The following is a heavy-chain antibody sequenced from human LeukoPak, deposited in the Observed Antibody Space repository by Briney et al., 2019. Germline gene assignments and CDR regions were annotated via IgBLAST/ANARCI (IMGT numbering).Heavy chain of an antibody. V-gene: IGHV1-8*03. CDR1: GYTFTSYD. CDR2: MNPNSGNT. Sequence: ASVKVSCKASGYTFTSYDINWVRQATGQGLEWMGWMNPNSGNTGYAQKFQGRVTITRNTSISTAYMELSSLRSEDTAVYYCARGTPIVVVPAADDAFDIWGQGTMVTVSS. D-gene: IGHD2-2*01. CDR3: ARGTPIVVVPAADDAFDI. J-gene: IGHJ3*02.